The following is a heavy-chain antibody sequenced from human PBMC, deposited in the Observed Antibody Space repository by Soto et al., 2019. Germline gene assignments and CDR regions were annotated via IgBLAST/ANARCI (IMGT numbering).Heavy chain of an antibody. D-gene: IGHD3-10*01. CDR3: ARNVVGGSGVNWFDP. CDR1: GYTFTSYY. CDR2: INPSGGST. V-gene: IGHV1-46*01. J-gene: IGHJ5*02. Sequence: GSSVKVSCTASGYTFTSYYMHWVRQAPGQGLEWMGIINPSGGSTSYAQKFQGRVTMTRDTSTSTVYMELSSLRSEDTAVYYCARNVVGGSGVNWFDPWGKGYLVTVYS.